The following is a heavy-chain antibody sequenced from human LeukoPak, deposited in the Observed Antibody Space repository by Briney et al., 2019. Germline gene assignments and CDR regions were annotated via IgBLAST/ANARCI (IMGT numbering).Heavy chain of an antibody. J-gene: IGHJ4*02. CDR1: GFTFTNHW. CDR2: INYYGTTT. Sequence: GGSLRLSCAASGFTFTNHWMHWVRQAPGKGLVWVSRINYYGTTTMYADSVKGRFTISRDNAKNTLYLQMNSLRAEDTAVYYCARDAAGLDCWGQGTLVTVSS. D-gene: IGHD2-15*01. CDR3: ARDAAGLDC. V-gene: IGHV3-74*03.